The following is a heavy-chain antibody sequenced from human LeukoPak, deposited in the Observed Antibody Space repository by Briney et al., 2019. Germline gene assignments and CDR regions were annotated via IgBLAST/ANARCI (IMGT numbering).Heavy chain of an antibody. Sequence: PGRSLRLSCAASGFTFSSYGMHWVRQAPGKGLEWVAVISYDGSNKYYADSVKGRFTISRDNSKNTLYLQMNSLRAEDTAVYYCAKNWNYFDYWGQGTLVTVSS. CDR3: AKNWNYFDY. CDR2: ISYDGSNK. J-gene: IGHJ4*02. CDR1: GFTFSSYG. V-gene: IGHV3-30*18. D-gene: IGHD1-1*01.